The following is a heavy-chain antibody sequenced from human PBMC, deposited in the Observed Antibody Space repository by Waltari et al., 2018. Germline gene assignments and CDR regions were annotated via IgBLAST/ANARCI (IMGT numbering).Heavy chain of an antibody. V-gene: IGHV4-59*11. J-gene: IGHJ4*02. CDR1: GGSISSHY. Sequence: QVQLQESGPGLVKPSETLSLTCTVSGGSISSHYLSWIRQPPGKGLEWIGYIYYSGSTNYNPSLKSRVTISVDTSKNQFSLKLSSVTAADTAVYYCARTDGSGYQEYYFDYWGQGTLVTVSS. D-gene: IGHD3-3*01. CDR2: IYYSGST. CDR3: ARTDGSGYQEYYFDY.